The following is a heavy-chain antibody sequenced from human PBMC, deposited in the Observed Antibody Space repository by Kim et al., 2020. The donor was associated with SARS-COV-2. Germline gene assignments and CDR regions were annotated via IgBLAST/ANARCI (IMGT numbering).Heavy chain of an antibody. V-gene: IGHV1-8*01. J-gene: IGHJ6*02. CDR2: MNPNSGNT. CDR3: ARDLGVVVISYYYYGMDV. CDR1: GYTFTSYD. D-gene: IGHD3-22*01. Sequence: ASVKVSCKASGYTFTSYDINWVRQATGQGLEWMGWMNPNSGNTGYAQKFQGRVTMTRNTSISTAYMELSSLRSEDTAVYYCARDLGVVVISYYYYGMDVWGQGTTVTVSS.